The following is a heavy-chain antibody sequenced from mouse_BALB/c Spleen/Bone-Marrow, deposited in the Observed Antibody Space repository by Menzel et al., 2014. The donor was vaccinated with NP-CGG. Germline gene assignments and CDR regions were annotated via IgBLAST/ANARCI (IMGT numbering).Heavy chain of an antibody. Sequence: EVQLQQSGAELVKPGASVKLSCTASGFNTKDTYMHWVKQRPEQGLEWIGRIDPANGNTKYDPKFQGKATITADTSSNTAYLQLSSLTSEDTAVYYCAKYYYGNSLFAYWGQGTLVTVSA. CDR3: AKYYYGNSLFAY. V-gene: IGHV14-3*02. CDR2: IDPANGNT. D-gene: IGHD1-1*01. J-gene: IGHJ3*01. CDR1: GFNTKDTY.